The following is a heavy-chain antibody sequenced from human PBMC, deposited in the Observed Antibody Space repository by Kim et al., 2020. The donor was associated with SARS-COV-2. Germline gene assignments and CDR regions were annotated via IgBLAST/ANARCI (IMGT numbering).Heavy chain of an antibody. CDR3: ARGQWGKAVAGMEGLGY. Sequence: GGSLRLSCAASGFTFSSYAMHWVRQAPGKGLEWVAVISYDGSNKYYADSVKGRFTISRDNSKNTLYLQMNSLRAEDTAVYYCARGQWGKAVAGMEGLGYWGQGTLVTVSS. D-gene: IGHD6-19*01. J-gene: IGHJ4*02. CDR2: ISYDGSNK. V-gene: IGHV3-30-3*01. CDR1: GFTFSSYA.